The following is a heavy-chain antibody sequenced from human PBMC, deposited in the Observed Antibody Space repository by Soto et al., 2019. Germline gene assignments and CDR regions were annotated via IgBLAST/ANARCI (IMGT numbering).Heavy chain of an antibody. CDR2: IYYSGST. D-gene: IGHD2-2*02. CDR1: GGSISSYY. Sequence: SETLSLTCTVSGGSISSYYWSWIRQPPGKGLEWIGYIYYSGSTNYNPSLKSRVTISVDTSKNQFSLKLSSVTAADTAVYYCAGYIPGPSYHYYYGMDVWGQGTTVTVSS. V-gene: IGHV4-59*01. J-gene: IGHJ6*02. CDR3: AGYIPGPSYHYYYGMDV.